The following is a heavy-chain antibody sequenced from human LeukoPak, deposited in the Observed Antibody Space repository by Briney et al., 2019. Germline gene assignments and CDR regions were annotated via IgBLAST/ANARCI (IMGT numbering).Heavy chain of an antibody. CDR1: GDSVSSSNYY. CDR3: ASMPVLGGYYFDY. D-gene: IGHD2-2*01. Sequence: PSETLSLTCTVFGDSVSSSNYYWAWFRQPPGKGLDWIGSLYYGGSTYYNPSLKSRVTISVDTSKNQFSLKLSSVTAADTAVYYCASMPVLGGYYFDYWGQGTLVTVSS. CDR2: LYYGGST. V-gene: IGHV4-39*07. J-gene: IGHJ4*02.